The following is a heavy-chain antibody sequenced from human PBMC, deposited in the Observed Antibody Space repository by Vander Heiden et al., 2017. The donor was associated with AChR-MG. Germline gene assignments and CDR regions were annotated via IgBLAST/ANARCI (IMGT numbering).Heavy chain of an antibody. Sequence: QVQLQQWGAGLLKPSETLSLTCAVYGGSFSGYYWSWIRQPPGKGLEWIGEINHSGSTNYNPSLKSRVTISVDTSKNQFSLKLSSVTAADTAVYYCARDSGVLRYFDWFPRGWFDPWGQGTLVTVSS. J-gene: IGHJ5*02. V-gene: IGHV4-34*01. CDR1: GGSFSGYY. D-gene: IGHD3-9*01. CDR3: ARDSGVLRYFDWFPRGWFDP. CDR2: INHSGST.